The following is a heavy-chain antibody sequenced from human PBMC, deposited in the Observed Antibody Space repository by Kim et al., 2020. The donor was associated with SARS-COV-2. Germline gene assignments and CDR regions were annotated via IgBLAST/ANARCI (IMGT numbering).Heavy chain of an antibody. D-gene: IGHD3-22*01. CDR3: ITDDYYDRGTYSMAFHI. CDR2: IKSKTDGATI. V-gene: IGHV3-15*01. Sequence: GGSLRLSCAASSFSFSNAWMSWVRQAPGKGLEWLGRIKSKTDGATIDYAAPVKGRFTMSRDDSKNTLYLQMNSLKSEDTAVYYCITDDYYDRGTYSMAFHIWGQGTMVTVPS. CDR1: SFSFSNAW. J-gene: IGHJ3*02.